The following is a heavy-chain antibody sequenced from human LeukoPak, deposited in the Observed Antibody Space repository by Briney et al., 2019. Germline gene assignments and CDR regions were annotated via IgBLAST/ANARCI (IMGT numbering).Heavy chain of an antibody. J-gene: IGHJ5*02. D-gene: IGHD6-19*01. Sequence: PSETLSLTCVVSGGSIISTNYYWLWIRQPPGKGLEWIGSFFYTGNTNYNPSLESRATISVDTSKNQFSLRLSSVTAADTAVYYCARRLYSSGWSFWFDPWGQGTLVIVSS. CDR3: ARRLYSSGWSFWFDP. V-gene: IGHV4-39*07. CDR1: GGSIISTNYY. CDR2: FFYTGNT.